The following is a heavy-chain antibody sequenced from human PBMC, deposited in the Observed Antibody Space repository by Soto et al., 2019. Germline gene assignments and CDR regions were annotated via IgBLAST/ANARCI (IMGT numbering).Heavy chain of an antibody. CDR1: GFTFSSYG. CDR2: IWYDGSNK. J-gene: IGHJ6*02. Sequence: QVQLVESGGGVVQPGRSLRLSCAASGFTFSSYGMHWVRQAPGKGLEWVAVIWYDGSNKYYADSVKGRFTISRDNSKNTXYLXMXSLRAEDTAVYYCARDANPGIVLVPAATYYYYGMDVWGQGTTVTVSS. V-gene: IGHV3-33*01. CDR3: ARDANPGIVLVPAATYYYYGMDV. D-gene: IGHD2-2*01.